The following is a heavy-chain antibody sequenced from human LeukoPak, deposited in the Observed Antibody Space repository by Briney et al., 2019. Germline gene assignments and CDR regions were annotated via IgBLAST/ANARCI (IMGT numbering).Heavy chain of an antibody. V-gene: IGHV1-18*01. Sequence: ASVKVSCKSSGYTFTSYGISWVRQAPGQGLEWMGWISAYNGNTNYAQKLQGRVTMTTDTSTSTAYMELRSLRSDDTAVYYCARLREGMIVVIFDYWGQGTLVTVSP. J-gene: IGHJ4*02. D-gene: IGHD3-22*01. CDR3: ARLREGMIVVIFDY. CDR1: GYTFTSYG. CDR2: ISAYNGNT.